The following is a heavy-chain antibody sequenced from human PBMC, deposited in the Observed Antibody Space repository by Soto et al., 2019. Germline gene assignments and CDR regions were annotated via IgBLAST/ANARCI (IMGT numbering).Heavy chain of an antibody. V-gene: IGHV3-74*01. CDR1: GFTFSSYW. CDR3: TRDPTYFYDSSGYYDY. CDR2: INSDGSST. Sequence: PGGSLRLSCAASGFTFSSYWMHWVRQAPGKGLVWVSRINSDGSSTTYADSVKGRFTISRDNAKNTLYLQMNSLRAEDTAVYYCTRDPTYFYDSSGYYDYWGQGTLVTVSS. J-gene: IGHJ4*02. D-gene: IGHD3-22*01.